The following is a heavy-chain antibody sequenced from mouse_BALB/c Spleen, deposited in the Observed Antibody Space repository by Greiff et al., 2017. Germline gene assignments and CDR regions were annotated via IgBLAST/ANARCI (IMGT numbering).Heavy chain of an antibody. Sequence: QVQLQQPGAELVRPGASVKLSCKASGYSFTSYWMNWVKQRPGQGLEWIGMLHPSDSETRLNQKFKDKATLTVDKSSSTTYMQLSSPTSEDSAVYYCASRAYRYDENWYFDVWGAGTTVTVSS. CDR2: LHPSDSET. D-gene: IGHD2-14*01. CDR3: ASRAYRYDENWYFDV. V-gene: IGHV1-74*01. J-gene: IGHJ1*01. CDR1: GYSFTSYW.